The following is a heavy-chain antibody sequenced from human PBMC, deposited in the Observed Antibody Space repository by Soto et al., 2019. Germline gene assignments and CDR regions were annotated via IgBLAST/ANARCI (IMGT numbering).Heavy chain of an antibody. CDR1: GFTFSSYA. J-gene: IGHJ4*02. V-gene: IGHV3-23*04. CDR2: ISGSGGST. D-gene: IGHD2-15*01. Sequence: VQLVESGGGVVQPGRSLRLSCAASGFTFSSYAMSWVRQAPGKGLEWVSAISGSGGSTYYADSVKGRFTISRDNSKNTLYLQMNSLRAEDTAVYYCAKDTRPYCSGGSCYPDYWGQGTLVTVSS. CDR3: AKDTRPYCSGGSCYPDY.